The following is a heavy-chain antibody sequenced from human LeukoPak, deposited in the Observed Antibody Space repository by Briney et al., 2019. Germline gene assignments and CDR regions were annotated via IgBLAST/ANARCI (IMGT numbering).Heavy chain of an antibody. Sequence: PSETLSLTCTVSGGSIRSSYYYWGWIRQPPGKGLEWIGSIYDSGSTYYNPSLKSRVTISVDTSKNQFSLKLSSVTAADTAVYYCARYAGLHRSAAGIIDYWGQGTLVTVSS. CDR3: ARYAGLHRSAAGIIDY. V-gene: IGHV4-39*01. J-gene: IGHJ4*02. CDR1: GGSIRSSYYY. CDR2: IYDSGST. D-gene: IGHD6-13*01.